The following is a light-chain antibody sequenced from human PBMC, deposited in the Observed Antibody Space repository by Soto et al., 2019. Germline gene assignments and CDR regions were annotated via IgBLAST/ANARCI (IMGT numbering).Light chain of an antibody. J-gene: IGKJ5*01. V-gene: IGKV1-39*01. Sequence: DTQINQSPSSLSASVGDSIAITCRASQSISGYLNWYQQKPGKAPKLLISAASILQSGVPSRFSGSGSGTDFTLTISNLQPEDFEGYYCQQTYSSPITFGQGTRLEIK. CDR1: QSISGY. CDR3: QQTYSSPIT. CDR2: AAS.